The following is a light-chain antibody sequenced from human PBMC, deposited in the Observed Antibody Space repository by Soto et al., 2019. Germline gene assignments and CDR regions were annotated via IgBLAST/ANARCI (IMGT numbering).Light chain of an antibody. CDR1: SSDVGAYKY. V-gene: IGLV2-14*01. CDR3: CFYGFSTTL. Sequence: QSALTQPASVSGSPGQSITISCTGTSSDVGAYKYVTWHQQSPGKAPKLILFEVSNRPSGVSSRFSGSRSGNTASLTISGLQAGDEARYYCCFYGFSTTLFGGGTKLTVL. J-gene: IGLJ2*01. CDR2: EVS.